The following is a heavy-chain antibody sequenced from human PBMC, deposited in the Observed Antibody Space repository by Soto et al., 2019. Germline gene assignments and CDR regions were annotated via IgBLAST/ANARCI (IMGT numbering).Heavy chain of an antibody. CDR1: EFTFSSYA. Sequence: RTRGSLRLSCAASEFTFSSYAMHWVRQAPGKGLEWVAVISYDGCNKYYADSVKGRFTISRDNSKNTLYLQMNSLRAEDTSVYYCARSVFEYSSSFVDYWGQGTLVTVSS. D-gene: IGHD6-6*01. CDR2: ISYDGCNK. V-gene: IGHV3-30-3*01. CDR3: ARSVFEYSSSFVDY. J-gene: IGHJ4*02.